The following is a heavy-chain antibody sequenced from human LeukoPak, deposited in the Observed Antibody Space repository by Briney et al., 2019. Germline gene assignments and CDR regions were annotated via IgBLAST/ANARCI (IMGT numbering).Heavy chain of an antibody. J-gene: IGHJ3*02. V-gene: IGHV3-74*01. CDR1: GFTFSDDR. CDR3: ARSNLYCSRGSCTDAYYI. Sequence: GGSLRLSCAGSGFTFSDDRMYWGRHAPGKGVGWVSRINSDGSGTTYADSVKGRFTISRDNAKNTLFLQMNSLRAEDTAVYNGARSNLYCSRGSCTDAYYICGQGTMVTVSS. CDR2: INSDGSGT. D-gene: IGHD2-15*01.